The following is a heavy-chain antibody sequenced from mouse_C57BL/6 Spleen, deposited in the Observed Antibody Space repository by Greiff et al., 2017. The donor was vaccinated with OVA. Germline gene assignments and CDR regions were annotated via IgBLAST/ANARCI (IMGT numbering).Heavy chain of an antibody. Sequence: EVQLVESGGGLVKPGGSLKLSCAASGFTFSSYAMSWVRQTPEQRLEWVATISAGGSYTYYPDNVKGRFTISRDNAKNNLYLQMSHLKSEDTAMYYCARGGSNSFAYWGQGTLVTVSA. V-gene: IGHV5-4*01. J-gene: IGHJ3*01. CDR2: ISAGGSYT. D-gene: IGHD2-5*01. CDR1: GFTFSSYA. CDR3: ARGGSNSFAY.